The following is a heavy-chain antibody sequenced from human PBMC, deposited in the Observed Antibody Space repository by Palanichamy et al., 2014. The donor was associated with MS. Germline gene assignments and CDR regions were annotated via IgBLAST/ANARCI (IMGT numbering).Heavy chain of an antibody. J-gene: IGHJ6*02. V-gene: IGHV1-46*01. CDR2: INPSGGST. CDR1: GYTFTNYY. D-gene: IGHD5-24*01. Sequence: QVQLVQSGAEVKKPGASVKVSCKASGYTFTNYYIHWVRQAPGQGLEWMGIINPSGGSTRYAQKFQGRVTMTRDTSTSIVYTELSSLRSEDTAVYYCAREGPEMATPYYGLDVWGQGTTVTVSS. CDR3: AREGPEMATPYYGLDV.